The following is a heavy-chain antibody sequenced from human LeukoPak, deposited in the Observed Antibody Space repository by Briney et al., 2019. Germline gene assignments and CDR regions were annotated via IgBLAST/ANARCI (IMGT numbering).Heavy chain of an antibody. CDR1: GFKFSSYW. D-gene: IGHD5-24*01. CDR3: VRDNAYTFDY. Sequence: GGSLRLSCAVSGFKFSSYWMNWVRLVPGKGLVWVAHINTNGDSANYADSVKGRFTISRDNAKSTLSLQMNSRRAEDTAIYYCVRDNAYTFDYWGQGTLVTVSS. V-gene: IGHV3-74*01. CDR2: INTNGDSA. J-gene: IGHJ4*01.